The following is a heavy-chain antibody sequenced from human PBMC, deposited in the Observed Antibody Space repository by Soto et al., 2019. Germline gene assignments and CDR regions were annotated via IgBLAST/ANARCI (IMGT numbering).Heavy chain of an antibody. D-gene: IGHD3-22*01. CDR3: ARYDSSGYYWPYYYYGMDV. J-gene: IGHJ6*02. Sequence: ASVKVSCKASGYTFTSYAMHWVRQAPGQRLEWMGWINAGNGNTKYSQKFQGRVTITRDTSASTAYMELSSLRSEDTAVYYCARYDSSGYYWPYYYYGMDVSGQGTTVTVSS. CDR2: INAGNGNT. V-gene: IGHV1-3*01. CDR1: GYTFTSYA.